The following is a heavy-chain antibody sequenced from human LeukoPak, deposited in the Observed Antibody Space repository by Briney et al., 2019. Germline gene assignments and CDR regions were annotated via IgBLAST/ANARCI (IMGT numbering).Heavy chain of an antibody. V-gene: IGHV3-7*01. CDR2: IKQDGSEK. D-gene: IGHD3-22*01. Sequence: PGGSLRLSCVASGFTFSSYWMSWVRQAPGKGLEWVANIKQDGSEKYYVDSVKGRFTISRDNAKNSLYLQMNSLRAEDTAVYYCARDRPRSNYYDSSGYYWALDYWGQGTLVTVSS. J-gene: IGHJ4*02. CDR1: GFTFSSYW. CDR3: ARDRPRSNYYDSSGYYWALDY.